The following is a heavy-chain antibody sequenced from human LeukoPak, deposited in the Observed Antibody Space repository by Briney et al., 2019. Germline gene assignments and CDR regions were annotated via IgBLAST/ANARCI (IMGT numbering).Heavy chain of an antibody. Sequence: QPGGSLRLSCAASGFTFSSYSMNWVRQAPGKGLEWVSYISSSSSTIYYADSVKGRFTISRDNAKNSLYLQMNSLRAEDTAVYYCARGRESYPGSLDYWGQGTLVTVSS. D-gene: IGHD3-16*02. J-gene: IGHJ4*02. CDR3: ARGRESYPGSLDY. V-gene: IGHV3-48*01. CDR2: ISSSSSTI. CDR1: GFTFSSYS.